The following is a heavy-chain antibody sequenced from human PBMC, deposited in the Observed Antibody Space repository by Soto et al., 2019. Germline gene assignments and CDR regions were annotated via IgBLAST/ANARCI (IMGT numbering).Heavy chain of an antibody. J-gene: IGHJ4*02. CDR1: GGSIISSGSY. CDR3: ARRYTSYDYGSGGYEY. D-gene: IGHD3-10*01. CDR2: IYYSGIT. Sequence: QLQLQESGPGLVKPSETLSLTCTVSGGSIISSGSYWDWIRQPPGKGLEWIGSIYYSGITYYNPSRKSRVTLSVDTSKNQFSLKLNSVTAADTAVYYCARRYTSYDYGSGGYEYWGQGSLVTVSS. V-gene: IGHV4-39*01.